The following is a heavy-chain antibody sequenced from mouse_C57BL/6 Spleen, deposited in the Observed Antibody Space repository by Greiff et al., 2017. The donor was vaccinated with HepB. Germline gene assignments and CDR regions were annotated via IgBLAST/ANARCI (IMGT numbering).Heavy chain of an antibody. D-gene: IGHD3-2*02. CDR3: ARRGSGYWFAY. CDR1: GYTFTGYW. Sequence: QVQLQQSGAELMKPGASVKLSCKASGYTFTGYWIEWVKQRPGHGLEWIGEILPGSGSTNYNEKIKGKATFTADTSSNTAYMQLSSLTTDDSAIYYCARRGSGYWFAYWGQGTLVTVSA. J-gene: IGHJ3*01. CDR2: ILPGSGST. V-gene: IGHV1-9*01.